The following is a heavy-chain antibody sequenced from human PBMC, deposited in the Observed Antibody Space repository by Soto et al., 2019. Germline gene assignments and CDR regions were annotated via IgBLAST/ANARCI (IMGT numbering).Heavy chain of an antibody. V-gene: IGHV4-30-4*01. CDR3: ARDSMVRGVSTYYYYGMDV. CDR1: GGSISSGDYY. CDR2: IYYRGST. J-gene: IGHJ6*02. Sequence: SETLSLTCTVSGGSISSGDYYWSWIRQPPGKGLEWIGYIYYRGSTYYNPSLKSRVTISVDTSKNQFSLKLSSVTAADTAVYYCARDSMVRGVSTYYYYGMDVWGQGTTVTVSS. D-gene: IGHD3-10*01.